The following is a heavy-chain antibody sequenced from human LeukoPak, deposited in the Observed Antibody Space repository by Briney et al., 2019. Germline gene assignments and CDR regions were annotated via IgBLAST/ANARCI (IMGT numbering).Heavy chain of an antibody. V-gene: IGHV5-51*01. CDR2: IYPGDSDT. D-gene: IGHD5-24*01. Sequence: GESLKISCKGSGYSFTSYWIGWVRQMPGKGLEWMGIIYPGDSDTRYSPSFQGQVTISADKSISTAYLQWSSLKASDTAMYYCARLGGMYREGNNEVFFDYWGQGTLVTVSS. J-gene: IGHJ4*02. CDR1: GYSFTSYW. CDR3: ARLGGMYREGNNEVFFDY.